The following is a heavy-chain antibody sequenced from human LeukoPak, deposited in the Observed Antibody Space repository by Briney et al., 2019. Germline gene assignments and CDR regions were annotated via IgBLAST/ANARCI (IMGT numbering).Heavy chain of an antibody. J-gene: IGHJ4*02. CDR1: GFTFTCCG. CDR3: AREGEYGSPLDY. V-gene: IGHV3-30*03. CDR2: ISSSDGNSK. D-gene: IGHD3-10*01. Sequence: GTSLRLSCATSGFTFTCCGMHWVRQASGKGLEWVAAISSSDGNSKYYADSVKGRFTISRDNSKNTVYLQMNSLRADDTAVYYCAREGEYGSPLDYWGQGTLVTVSS.